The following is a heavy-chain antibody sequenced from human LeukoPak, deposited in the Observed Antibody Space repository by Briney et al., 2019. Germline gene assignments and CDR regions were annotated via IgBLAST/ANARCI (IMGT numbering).Heavy chain of an antibody. D-gene: IGHD3-16*01. V-gene: IGHV3-7*01. CDR2: IKEDGSEK. Sequence: GGSLRLSCAASGFTFSRQWMRWVRQAPGKGLEWVANIKEDGSEKFYVDSVKGRFTISRDNAKNSLYLQMNSLRAEDTAVYYCARAFSWGQGTLVTVSS. CDR3: ARAFS. CDR1: GFTFSRQW. J-gene: IGHJ5*02.